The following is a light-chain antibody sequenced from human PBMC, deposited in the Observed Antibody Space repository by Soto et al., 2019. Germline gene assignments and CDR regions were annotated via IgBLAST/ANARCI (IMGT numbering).Light chain of an antibody. Sequence: DIRMTQSPSTLSASVGDRVTITCRASHSISSLLAWYQQKPGKAPKVIIYHISNLESGVPSRFSGSGSGTEFTLTISSLQPEDFATYSCQEYNTFSFTFGQGTRLEI. CDR1: HSISSL. V-gene: IGKV1-5*01. J-gene: IGKJ2*01. CDR2: HIS. CDR3: QEYNTFSFT.